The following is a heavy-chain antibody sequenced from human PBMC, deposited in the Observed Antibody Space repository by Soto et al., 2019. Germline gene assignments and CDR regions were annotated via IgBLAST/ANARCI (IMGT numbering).Heavy chain of an antibody. V-gene: IGHV4-39*01. Sequence: SETMSLTSTVTDCSISSSSYYWGWIRQPPEKGKECIVSIYYSGSTYYNPSLKSRVTISVVTSKNQFSLKLSSVIVADTAVYYCARHLSGLDPWGQGTLVTVSS. D-gene: IGHD7-27*01. CDR1: DCSISSSSYY. CDR2: IYYSGST. J-gene: IGHJ5*02. CDR3: ARHLSGLDP.